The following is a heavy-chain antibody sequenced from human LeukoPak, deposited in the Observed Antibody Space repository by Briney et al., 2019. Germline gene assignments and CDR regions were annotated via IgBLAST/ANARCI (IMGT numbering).Heavy chain of an antibody. J-gene: IGHJ3*02. D-gene: IGHD4-23*01. Sequence: GGSMRLSCAASGFTVSRRYMTWVRQAPGKGLEWVSVIYSSGGTYYADSVKGRFIISRDNSKNTLYLQMNSLRAEDTAVYYCARVYPQLTVVTHDAFDIWGQGTMVTVSS. CDR1: GFTVSRRY. CDR2: IYSSGGT. CDR3: ARVYPQLTVVTHDAFDI. V-gene: IGHV3-53*01.